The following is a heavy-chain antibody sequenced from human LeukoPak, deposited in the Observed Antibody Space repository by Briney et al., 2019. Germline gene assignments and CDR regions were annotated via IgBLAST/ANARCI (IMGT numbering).Heavy chain of an antibody. V-gene: IGHV5-51*01. D-gene: IGHD3-22*01. CDR2: IYPGDSDT. CDR1: GYSFSYYW. Sequence: RGESLKISCMGSGYSFSYYWISWVRQMPGKGLECMGIIYPGDSDTRYSPSFQGQVTISADKSTSTAYLQWSSLKASDTAMYYCARQDGSAYYYFDYWGQGTLVTVSS. CDR3: ARQDGSAYYYFDY. J-gene: IGHJ4*02.